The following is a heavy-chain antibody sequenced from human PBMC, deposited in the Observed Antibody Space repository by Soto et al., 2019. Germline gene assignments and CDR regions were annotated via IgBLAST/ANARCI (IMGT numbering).Heavy chain of an antibody. CDR3: ARDGPGDSSGYGNKVAGY. Sequence: EVQLVESGGGLVKPGGSLRLSCAASGFTFSSYSMNWVLQAPGKGLEWVSSISSSSSYIYYADSVKGRFTISRDNAKNSLYLQMNSLRAEDTAVYYCARDGPGDSSGYGNKVAGYWGQGTLVTVSS. CDR2: ISSSSSYI. D-gene: IGHD3-22*01. V-gene: IGHV3-21*01. CDR1: GFTFSSYS. J-gene: IGHJ4*02.